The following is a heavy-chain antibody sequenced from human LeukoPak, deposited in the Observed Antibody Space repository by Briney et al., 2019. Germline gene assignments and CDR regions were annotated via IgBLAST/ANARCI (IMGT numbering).Heavy chain of an antibody. CDR3: ARGSITMT. D-gene: IGHD3-22*01. V-gene: IGHV3-7*01. Sequence: GGSLRLSCAASGFTFSSYWTSWVRQAPGKGLEWVANIKQDGSEKYYVDSVKGRFTISRDNAKNSLSLQMNSLRAEDTAVYYCARGSITMTWGQGTLVTVSS. J-gene: IGHJ4*02. CDR2: IKQDGSEK. CDR1: GFTFSSYW.